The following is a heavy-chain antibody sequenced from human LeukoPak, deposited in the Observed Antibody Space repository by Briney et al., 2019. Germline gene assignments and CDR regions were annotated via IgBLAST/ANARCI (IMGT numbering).Heavy chain of an antibody. CDR3: ARRTIFGVVTFDY. Sequence: ASVKVSCKASGYTFTTYGISWVRQAPGQGPEWMGWISPYRGNMFYAQKFQGRVTMTTDTSTSTAYMELRSLRSDDTAVYYCARRTIFGVVTFDYWGQGTLVTVPS. J-gene: IGHJ4*02. CDR1: GYTFTTYG. V-gene: IGHV1-18*01. CDR2: ISPYRGNM. D-gene: IGHD3-3*01.